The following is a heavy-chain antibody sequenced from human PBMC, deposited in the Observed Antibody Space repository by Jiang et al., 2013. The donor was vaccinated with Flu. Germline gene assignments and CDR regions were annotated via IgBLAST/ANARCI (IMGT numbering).Heavy chain of an antibody. CDR3: AKDWLPYDSSGYFDY. CDR2: IRYDGSNK. V-gene: IGHV3-30*02. CDR1: GFTFSSYG. Sequence: GVVQPGGSLRLSCAASGFTFSSYGMHWVRQAPGKGLEWVAFIRYDGSNKYYADSVKGRFTISRDNSKNTLYLQMNSLRAEDTAVYYCAKDWLPYDSSGYFDYWGQGTLVTVSS. J-gene: IGHJ4*02. D-gene: IGHD3-22*01.